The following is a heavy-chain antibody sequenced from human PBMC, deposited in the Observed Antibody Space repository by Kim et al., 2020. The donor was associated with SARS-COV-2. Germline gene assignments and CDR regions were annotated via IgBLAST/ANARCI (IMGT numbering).Heavy chain of an antibody. D-gene: IGHD6-19*01. CDR2: INAGNGNT. J-gene: IGHJ6*02. CDR1: GYTFTSYA. Sequence: ASVKVSCKASGYTFTSYAMHWVRQAPGQRLEWMGWINAGNGNTKYSQKFQGRVTITRDTSASTAYMELSSLRSEDTAVYYCARTIAVAVISRGDSYYYGMDVWGQGTTVTVSS. CDR3: ARTIAVAVISRGDSYYYGMDV. V-gene: IGHV1-3*01.